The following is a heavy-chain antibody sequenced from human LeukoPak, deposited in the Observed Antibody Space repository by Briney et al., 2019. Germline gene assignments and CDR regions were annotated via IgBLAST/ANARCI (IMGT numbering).Heavy chain of an antibody. J-gene: IGHJ4*02. CDR2: IKQDGSDK. D-gene: IGHD1-26*01. Sequence: GGSLRLSCAASGFTLRNYYMSWVRQAPGKALEWVANIKQDGSDKSYVDSVKGRFTISRDNAENSLYLQMNSLRAEDTAVYFCARDREVGATIHDYWGQGTLVTVSS. CDR1: GFTLRNYY. CDR3: ARDREVGATIHDY. V-gene: IGHV3-7*01.